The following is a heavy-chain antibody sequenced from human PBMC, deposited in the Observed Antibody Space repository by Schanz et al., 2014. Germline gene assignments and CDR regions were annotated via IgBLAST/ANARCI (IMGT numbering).Heavy chain of an antibody. Sequence: QVQLVQSGSELKKPGASVKVSCKASGYTFTSFAMNWVRQAPGQGLEWMGWINTNNGDPTYAQGFTGRFVFSLDTSVSTDYLQISFLTADDTAVFFCARGEANWGQYWGQGTLVTVSS. J-gene: IGHJ4*02. CDR2: INTNNGDP. V-gene: IGHV7-4-1*02. D-gene: IGHD7-27*01. CDR3: ARGEANWGQY. CDR1: GYTFTSFA.